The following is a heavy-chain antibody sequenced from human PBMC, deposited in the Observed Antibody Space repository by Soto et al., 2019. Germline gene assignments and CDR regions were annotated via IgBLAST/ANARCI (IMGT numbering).Heavy chain of an antibody. CDR1: GFTFDDYT. V-gene: IGHV3-43*01. CDR2: ISWDGGST. CDR3: ASSSALWHGMDA. J-gene: IGHJ6*02. Sequence: PGGSLRLSCAASGFTFDDYTMHWVRQAPGKGLEWVSLISWDGGSTYYADSVKGRFTISRDNSKNSLYLQMNSLRTEDTAVYYCASSSALWHGMDAWGQGTTVTVSS. D-gene: IGHD6-6*01.